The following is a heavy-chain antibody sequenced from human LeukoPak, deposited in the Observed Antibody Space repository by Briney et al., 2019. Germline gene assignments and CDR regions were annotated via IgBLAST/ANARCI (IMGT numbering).Heavy chain of an antibody. CDR1: GGTFSSYA. J-gene: IGHJ4*02. Sequence: SVKVSCTASGGTFSSYAISWVRQAPGQGLEWMGRIIPILGIANYAQKFQGRVTITADKSTSTAYMELSSLRSEDTAVYYCARGPGILTIFGPHLYYFGYWGQGTLVTVSS. D-gene: IGHD3-3*01. V-gene: IGHV1-69*04. CDR2: IIPILGIA. CDR3: ARGPGILTIFGPHLYYFGY.